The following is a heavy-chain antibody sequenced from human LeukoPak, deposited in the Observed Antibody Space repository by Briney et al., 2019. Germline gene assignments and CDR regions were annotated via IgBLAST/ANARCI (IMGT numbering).Heavy chain of an antibody. V-gene: IGHV3-23*01. CDR1: GFTFSTYG. Sequence: PGGSLRLSCAASGFTFSTYGMSWVRQAPGKGLEWVSGIRGSGTITYYADAVKGRFTISRDNSKNTLFLQMNSLRAEDTAIYYCAKDPSNYGDYVWGQGTLVTVSS. J-gene: IGHJ4*02. CDR2: IRGSGTIT. CDR3: AKDPSNYGDYV. D-gene: IGHD4-17*01.